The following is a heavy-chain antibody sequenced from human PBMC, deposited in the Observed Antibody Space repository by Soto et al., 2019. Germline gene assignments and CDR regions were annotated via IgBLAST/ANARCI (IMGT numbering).Heavy chain of an antibody. CDR1: GYTFTDYY. Sequence: ASVKVSCKASGYTFTDYYMHWVRQAPGQGFEWMGWINPDSGGTNYAQKFQGRVTMTRDTSISTAYMELSRLRSDDTAVYYCARVRGPTHYWGQGTLVTVSS. V-gene: IGHV1-2*02. CDR2: INPDSGGT. D-gene: IGHD3-3*01. CDR3: ARVRGPTHY. J-gene: IGHJ4*02.